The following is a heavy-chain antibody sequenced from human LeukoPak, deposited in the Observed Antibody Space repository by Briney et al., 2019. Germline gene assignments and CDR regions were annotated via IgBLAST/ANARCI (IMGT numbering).Heavy chain of an antibody. J-gene: IGHJ4*02. Sequence: ASVKVSCKASGYTFTSYGISWVRQAPGQGLEWMGWISAYSGNTNYAQKLQGRVTMTTDTSTSTAYMELRNLRSDDTAVYYCARDRDSSGYYLSFDYWGQGTLVTVSS. V-gene: IGHV1-18*01. CDR2: ISAYSGNT. CDR1: GYTFTSYG. CDR3: ARDRDSSGYYLSFDY. D-gene: IGHD3-22*01.